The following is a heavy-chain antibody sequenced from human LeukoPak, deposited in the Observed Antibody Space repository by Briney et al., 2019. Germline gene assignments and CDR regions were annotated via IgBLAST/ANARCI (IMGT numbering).Heavy chain of an antibody. J-gene: IGHJ4*02. CDR3: ARVELWFGDPRNTAIDY. CDR1: GYSFTSYW. Sequence: GESLKISCKGSGYSFTSYWIGWVRQMPGKGLEWMGIIYPGDSDTRYSPSFQGQVTISADKSISTAYLQWSSLKASDTAMYYCARVELWFGDPRNTAIDYWGQGTLVTVSS. V-gene: IGHV5-51*01. CDR2: IYPGDSDT. D-gene: IGHD3-10*01.